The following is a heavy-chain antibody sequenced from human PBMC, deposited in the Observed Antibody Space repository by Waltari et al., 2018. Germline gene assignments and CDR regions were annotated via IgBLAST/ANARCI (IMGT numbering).Heavy chain of an antibody. Sequence: QVQLVQSGAEVKKPGSSVKVSCKASGGPFSSYAISWVRRAPGQGLEWRGGIIPILGIANYAQKFQGRVTITADKSTSTAYMELSSLRSEDTAVYYCAREGGYGSGSYLGSWGQGTLVTVSS. V-gene: IGHV1-69*10. D-gene: IGHD3-10*01. CDR1: GGPFSSYA. CDR3: AREGGYGSGSYLGS. J-gene: IGHJ5*02. CDR2: IIPILGIA.